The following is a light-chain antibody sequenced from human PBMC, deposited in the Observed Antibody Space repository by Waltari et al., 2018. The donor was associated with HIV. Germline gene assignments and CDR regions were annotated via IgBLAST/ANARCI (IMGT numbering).Light chain of an antibody. V-gene: IGLV2-11*01. CDR2: DVS. Sequence: QSALTQPRSVSGSPGQSVTISCTGSSSDVGGYKYVSWYEQHPGKAHKLMIDDVSKRPSGGLGRFSGSKSGNTASLTISGLQAEDEADYYCCSYAGSYSYVFGTGTKVTVL. CDR3: CSYAGSYSYV. J-gene: IGLJ1*01. CDR1: SSDVGGYKY.